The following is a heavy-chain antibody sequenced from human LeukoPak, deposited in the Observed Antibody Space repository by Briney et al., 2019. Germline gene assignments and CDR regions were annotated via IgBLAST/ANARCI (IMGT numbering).Heavy chain of an antibody. CDR2: IWYDGSNR. J-gene: IGHJ4*02. Sequence: GGSLRLSCAASGFTFRGNGMHWVRQAPGKGLEWVAIIWYDGSNRYYADSVKGRFTISRDNSKNTLFLQMYSLTAEDTAVYYCARDQGTSVTAMVGGHFDYWGPGTLVTVSS. D-gene: IGHD4-17*01. V-gene: IGHV3-33*01. CDR1: GFTFRGNG. CDR3: ARDQGTSVTAMVGGHFDY.